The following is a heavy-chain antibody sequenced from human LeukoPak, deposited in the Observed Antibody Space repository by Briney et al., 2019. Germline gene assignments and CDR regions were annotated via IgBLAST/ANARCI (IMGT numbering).Heavy chain of an antibody. CDR1: GYTFTTYG. CDR3: ARDLGESIVHNWFDP. V-gene: IGHV1-18*01. CDR2: ISAYNGNT. Sequence: ASVKVSCKAYGYTFTTYGISWVRQAPGQGLEWMGWISAYNGNTNYAQKLQGRVTMTTDTSTSTAYMELRSLRSDDTAVYYCARDLGESIVHNWFDPWGQGTLVTVSS. J-gene: IGHJ5*02. D-gene: IGHD3-16*01.